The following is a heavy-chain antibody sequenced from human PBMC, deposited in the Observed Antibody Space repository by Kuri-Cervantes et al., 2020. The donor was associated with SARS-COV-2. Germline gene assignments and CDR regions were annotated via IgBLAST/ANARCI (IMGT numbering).Heavy chain of an antibody. CDR2: IKSKTDGGTT. J-gene: IGHJ6*02. CDR3: ARDKVQLERPRYDYYYYDMDV. Sequence: GESLKISCAASGFTFSNAWMSWVRQAPGKGLEWVGRIKSKTDGGTTDYAAPVKGRFTISRDNAKNSLYLQMNSLRAEDTAVYYCARDKVQLERPRYDYYYYDMDVRGQGTTVTVSS. D-gene: IGHD1-1*01. V-gene: IGHV3-15*01. CDR1: GFTFSNAW.